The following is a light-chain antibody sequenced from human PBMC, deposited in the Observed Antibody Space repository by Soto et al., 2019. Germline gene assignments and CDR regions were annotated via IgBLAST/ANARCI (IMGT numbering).Light chain of an antibody. CDR3: QHYNDYPYT. Sequence: DIQMTQSPSPLSASIGDRVTITCRASQSIDNSLAWYQQKPGKAPHLLIYDASRLETGVSLRFSGSGSGTEFTLTISGLQADDFATYFCQHYNDYPYTFGPGTKLEIE. CDR1: QSIDNS. J-gene: IGKJ2*01. V-gene: IGKV1-5*01. CDR2: DAS.